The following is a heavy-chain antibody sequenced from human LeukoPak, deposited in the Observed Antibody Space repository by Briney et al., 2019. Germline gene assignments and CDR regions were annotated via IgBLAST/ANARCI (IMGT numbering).Heavy chain of an antibody. CDR3: AKLISGTYRAFDI. D-gene: IGHD1-26*01. J-gene: IGHJ3*02. Sequence: GGSLRLSCAASGFTFSSYGMHWVRQAPGKGLEWVAFIRYDGSNKYYADSVKGRFTISRDNSKNTLYLQMNSLRAEDTAVYYCAKLISGTYRAFDIWGQGTMVTVSS. V-gene: IGHV3-30*02. CDR2: IRYDGSNK. CDR1: GFTFSSYG.